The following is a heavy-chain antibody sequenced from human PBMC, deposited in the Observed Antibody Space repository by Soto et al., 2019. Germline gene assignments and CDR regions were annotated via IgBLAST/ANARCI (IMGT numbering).Heavy chain of an antibody. CDR2: ISGSGGST. V-gene: IGHV3-23*01. D-gene: IGHD1-1*01. CDR3: TRYNHNYYYYGMDV. Sequence: GGSLRLSCAASGFTFSSYAMSWVRQAPGKGLEWVSAISGSGGSTYYADSVKGRFTISRDNSKNTLYLQMNSLRAEDTAVYYCTRYNHNYYYYGMDVWGQGTTVTVSS. J-gene: IGHJ6*02. CDR1: GFTFSSYA.